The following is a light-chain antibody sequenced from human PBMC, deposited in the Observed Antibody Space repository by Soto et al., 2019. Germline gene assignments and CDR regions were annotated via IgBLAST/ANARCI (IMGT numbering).Light chain of an antibody. J-gene: IGKJ4*01. CDR2: DAS. CDR3: KQYNSYLLT. CDR1: QSISNW. Sequence: DIQMTQPPSTLSASVGDRVTITCRASQSISNWLAWYQQKPGKAPTLLIYDASSLESGVPSRFSGSGSGTKFTPTISSLQPDDFATYSCKQYNSYLLTFGGGTKVEIK. V-gene: IGKV1-5*01.